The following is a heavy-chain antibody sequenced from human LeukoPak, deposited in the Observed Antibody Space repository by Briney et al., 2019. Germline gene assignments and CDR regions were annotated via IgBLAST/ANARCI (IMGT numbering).Heavy chain of an antibody. CDR3: ARGEFDFYYYYMDV. CDR1: GYTFTSCD. J-gene: IGHJ6*03. Sequence: ASVEVSCKASGYTFTSCDINWVRQATGQGIEWMGWMNPNSGNTGYAQKFQGRVTITRNTSISTAYMELSSLRSEDTAVYYCARGEFDFYYYYMDVWGKGTTVTVSS. V-gene: IGHV1-8*03. CDR2: MNPNSGNT.